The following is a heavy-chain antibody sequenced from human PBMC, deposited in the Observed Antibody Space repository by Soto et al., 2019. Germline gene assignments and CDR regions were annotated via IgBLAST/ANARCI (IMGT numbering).Heavy chain of an antibody. CDR2: ISYDGSNK. CDR1: GFTFSSYA. V-gene: IGHV3-30*04. CDR3: ARSSVEMATIRGWFDP. D-gene: IGHD5-12*01. Sequence: GSLRLSCAASGFTFSSYAMHWVRQAPGKGLEWVAVISYDGSNKYYADSVKGRFTISRDNSKNTLYLQMNSLRAEDTAVYYCARSSVEMATIRGWFDPWGQGTLVTVSS. J-gene: IGHJ5*02.